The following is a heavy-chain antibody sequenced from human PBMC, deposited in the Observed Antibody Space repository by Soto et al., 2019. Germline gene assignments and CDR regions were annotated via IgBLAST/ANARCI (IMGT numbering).Heavy chain of an antibody. Sequence: GGSLRLSCAASGFMFSDYYMSWIRQAPGKRLERVSYVSSGSSYRNYADSVRGRFTISRDNAKNSLYLQMNSLRAEDTAVYYFARDQLYYNDISGRPLNAFDVWGQGTMVTVSS. CDR2: VSSGSSYR. CDR3: ARDQLYYNDISGRPLNAFDV. J-gene: IGHJ3*01. CDR1: GFMFSDYY. V-gene: IGHV3-11*06. D-gene: IGHD3-22*01.